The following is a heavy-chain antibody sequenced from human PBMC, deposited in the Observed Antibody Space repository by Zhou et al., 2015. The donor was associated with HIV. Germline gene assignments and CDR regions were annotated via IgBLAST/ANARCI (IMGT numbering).Heavy chain of an antibody. CDR2: IIPIFGTA. CDR1: GGTFSSYA. D-gene: IGHD6-13*01. V-gene: IGHV1-69*01. CDR3: ARDAVGVYIAAAGTDNPERYFQH. Sequence: QVQLVQSGAEVKKPGSSVKVSCKASGGTFSSYAISWVRQAPGQGLEWMGGIIPIFGTANYAQKFQGRVTITADESTSTAYMELSSLRSEDTAVYYCARDAVGVYIAAAGTDNPERYFQHWGQGTRGHRLL. J-gene: IGHJ1*01.